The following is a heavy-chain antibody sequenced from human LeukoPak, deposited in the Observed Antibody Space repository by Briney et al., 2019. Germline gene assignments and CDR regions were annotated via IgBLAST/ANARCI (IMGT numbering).Heavy chain of an antibody. CDR1: GFTFSSFA. D-gene: IGHD2-2*01. J-gene: IGHJ4*02. CDR3: AKHFIVVVPAASFDY. Sequence: GGSLRLSCAASGFTFSSFAMTWVRQAPGKGLEWVSSITGSHGPTYNTDSVKGRFTISRDNSKNTLYLQMNSLRAEDTAVYYCAKHFIVVVPAASFDYWGQGTLVTVSS. V-gene: IGHV3-23*01. CDR2: ITGSHGPT.